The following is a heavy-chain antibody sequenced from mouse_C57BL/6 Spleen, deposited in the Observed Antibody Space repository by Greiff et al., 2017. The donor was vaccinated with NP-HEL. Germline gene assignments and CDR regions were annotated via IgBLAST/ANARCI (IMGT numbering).Heavy chain of an antibody. CDR1: GYSFTGYY. J-gene: IGHJ4*01. Sequence: VQLQQSGPELVKPGASVKISCKASGYSFTGYYMNWVKQSPEKSLEWIGEINPSTGGTTYNQKFKAKATLTVDKSSSTAYMQLKSLTSEDSAVYYCARAYSNYAAMDYWGQGTSVTVSS. V-gene: IGHV1-42*01. CDR3: ARAYSNYAAMDY. CDR2: INPSTGGT. D-gene: IGHD2-5*01.